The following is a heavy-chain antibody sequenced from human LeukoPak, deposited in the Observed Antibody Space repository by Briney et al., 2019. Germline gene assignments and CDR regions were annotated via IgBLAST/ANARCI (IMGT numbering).Heavy chain of an antibody. CDR2: INPSAGST. V-gene: IGHV1-46*01. CDR1: GYTFTSYY. Sequence: ASVKVSCKASGYTFTSYYMHWVRQAPGQGLEWMGIINPSAGSTSYAQKFQGRVTMTRDTSTSTVYMELSSLRSEDTAVYYCARGPRSRGEYYYGSKNWFDPWGQGTLVTVSS. CDR3: ARGPRSRGEYYYGSKNWFDP. D-gene: IGHD3-10*01. J-gene: IGHJ5*02.